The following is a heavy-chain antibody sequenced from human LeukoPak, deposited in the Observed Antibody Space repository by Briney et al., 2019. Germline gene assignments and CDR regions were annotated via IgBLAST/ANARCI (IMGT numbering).Heavy chain of an antibody. Sequence: ASVKVSCKASGYTFTSYDINWVRQATGQGLEWMGWMNPNSGNTGYAQKFQGRVTMTRNTSISTAYMELSSLRSEDTAVYYCARVQSSSWGYAFDIWGQGTMVTVSS. J-gene: IGHJ3*02. D-gene: IGHD6-13*01. CDR1: GYTFTSYD. CDR2: MNPNSGNT. CDR3: ARVQSSSWGYAFDI. V-gene: IGHV1-8*01.